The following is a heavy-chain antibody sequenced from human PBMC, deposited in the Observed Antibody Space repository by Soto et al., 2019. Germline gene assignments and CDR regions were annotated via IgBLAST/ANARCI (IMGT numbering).Heavy chain of an antibody. CDR1: GYTFTNYY. CDR2: INPTGDST. D-gene: IGHD1-1*01. CDR3: ASPNWAGQDAFDI. V-gene: IGHV1-46*01. Sequence: QMQLVQSGPEVKKPGASVEVSCKASGYTFTNYYVHWVRQAPGEGLEWMGMINPTGDSTTYAQKFQGRVTMTRDTSTGTVYVEFYSLTSEDTAVYYCASPNWAGQDAFDIWGQGTMVTVSS. J-gene: IGHJ3*02.